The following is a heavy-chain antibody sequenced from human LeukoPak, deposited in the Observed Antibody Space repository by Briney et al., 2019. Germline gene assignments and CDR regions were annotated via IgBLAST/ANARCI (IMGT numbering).Heavy chain of an antibody. D-gene: IGHD2-2*01. CDR3: ARGAAALHMDV. Sequence: GGSLRLSCAASGLTFSSYSMNWVRQAPGKGLEWVSSISSSSSYIYYADSVKGRFTISRDNAKNSLYLQMNSLRAEDTAVYYCARGAAALHMDVWGKGTTVTVSS. V-gene: IGHV3-21*01. CDR1: GLTFSSYS. J-gene: IGHJ6*03. CDR2: ISSSSSYI.